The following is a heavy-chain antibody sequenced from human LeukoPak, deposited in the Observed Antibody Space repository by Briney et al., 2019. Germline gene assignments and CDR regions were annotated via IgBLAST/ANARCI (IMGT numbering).Heavy chain of an antibody. V-gene: IGHV4-39*07. D-gene: IGHD5-18*01. CDR3: ARRGYSYRY. Sequence: PSETLSLTCIVSGGSIASSNSYGGWIRQPPGKGLEWIGTIYYSGSTYYNPSLKSRVTISIDTSKNQFSLKVSSVTAADTAVYYCARRGYSYRYWGQGTLVTVSS. J-gene: IGHJ4*02. CDR2: IYYSGST. CDR1: GGSIASSNSY.